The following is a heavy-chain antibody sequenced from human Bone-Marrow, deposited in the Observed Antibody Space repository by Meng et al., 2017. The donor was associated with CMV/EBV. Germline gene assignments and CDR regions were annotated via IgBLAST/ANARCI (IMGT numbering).Heavy chain of an antibody. CDR3: ARYCSSTSCYLYYYYGMDV. V-gene: IGHV1-18*01. CDR1: GYTFTSYG. D-gene: IGHD2-2*01. Sequence: ASVKVSCKASGYTFTSYGISWVRQAPGQGLEWMGWISAYNGNTNYAQKLQGRVTMTTDTSTSTAYMELRSLRSDDTAVYYCARYCSSTSCYLYYYYGMDVWGQGTTVNVSS. J-gene: IGHJ6*02. CDR2: ISAYNGNT.